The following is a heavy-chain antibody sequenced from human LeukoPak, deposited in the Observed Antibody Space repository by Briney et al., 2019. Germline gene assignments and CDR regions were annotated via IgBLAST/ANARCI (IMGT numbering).Heavy chain of an antibody. Sequence: ASVTVSCKASGYTFTSYGISWVRQAPGQGLEWMGWISAYNGNTNYAQKLQGRVTMTTDTSTSTAYMELRSLRSDDTAVYYCARDDGAPSYYDILTGYYPEAFDIWGQGTMVTVSS. V-gene: IGHV1-18*01. D-gene: IGHD3-9*01. CDR2: ISAYNGNT. CDR1: GYTFTSYG. J-gene: IGHJ3*02. CDR3: ARDDGAPSYYDILTGYYPEAFDI.